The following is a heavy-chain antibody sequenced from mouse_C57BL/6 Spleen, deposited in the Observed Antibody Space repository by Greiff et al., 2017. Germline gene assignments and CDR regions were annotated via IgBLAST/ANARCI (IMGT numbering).Heavy chain of an antibody. J-gene: IGHJ2*01. CDR3: ARRGYYGSSYHFDY. Sequence: EVKLVESGGGLVKPGGSLKLSCAASGFTFSSYTLSWVRQTPEQRLEWVATISGGGGNTYYPDSVKGRFTISRDNAKNTLYLQMSSLRSEDTALYYCARRGYYGSSYHFDYWGQGTTLTVSS. V-gene: IGHV5-9*01. CDR2: ISGGGGNT. D-gene: IGHD1-1*01. CDR1: GFTFSSYT.